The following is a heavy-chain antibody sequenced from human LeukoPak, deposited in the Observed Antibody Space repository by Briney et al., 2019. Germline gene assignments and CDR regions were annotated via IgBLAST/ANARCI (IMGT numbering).Heavy chain of an antibody. CDR3: ARRSTDLDY. J-gene: IGHJ4*02. CDR1: GYTFTGYN. D-gene: IGHD5/OR15-5a*01. CDR2: INPSSGAT. V-gene: IGHV1-2*02. Sequence: GASVRVSCKASGYTFTGYNIYWVRQAPGQGLEWMAWINPSSGATLYAQKFLGRVTTTRDTSITTAYMELNSLTSDDTAIYYCARRSTDLDYWGQGTLVTVSS.